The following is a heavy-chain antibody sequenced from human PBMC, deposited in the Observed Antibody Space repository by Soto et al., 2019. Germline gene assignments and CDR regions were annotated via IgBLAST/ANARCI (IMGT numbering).Heavy chain of an antibody. V-gene: IGHV4-34*01. Sequence: SETLSLTCAVYGGSFSGYYWSWIRQPPGKGLEWIGEINHSGSTNYNPSLKSRVTISVDTSKNQFSLRLSSVTAADTAVYYCARGFHHPPIVVVPAAHYYYMDVWGKGTTVTVSS. CDR1: GGSFSGYY. J-gene: IGHJ6*03. D-gene: IGHD2-2*01. CDR2: INHSGST. CDR3: ARGFHHPPIVVVPAAHYYYMDV.